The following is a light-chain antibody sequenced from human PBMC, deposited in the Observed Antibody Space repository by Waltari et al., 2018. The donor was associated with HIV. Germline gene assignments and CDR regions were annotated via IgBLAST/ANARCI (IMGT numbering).Light chain of an antibody. Sequence: QSALTQPASVSGSLGQSITISCTGTSSDLGSYNLVSWYQQYPGKAPKVIIYDVNKWPSGVSHRFSGFKAANTASPTISGLQAEDEADYYCCSYAGSPTFVIFGGGTKVTVL. CDR1: SSDLGSYNL. CDR3: CSYAGSPTFVI. J-gene: IGLJ2*01. V-gene: IGLV2-23*02. CDR2: DVN.